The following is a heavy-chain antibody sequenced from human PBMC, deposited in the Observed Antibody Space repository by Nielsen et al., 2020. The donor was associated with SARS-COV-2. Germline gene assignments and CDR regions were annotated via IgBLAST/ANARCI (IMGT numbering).Heavy chain of an antibody. CDR3: ARSPFHRSSWYGMDV. D-gene: IGHD6-13*01. V-gene: IGHV3-48*01. J-gene: IGHJ6*02. Sequence: GESLKISCVASGFSFNTYSMNWVRQAPGKGLEWVAYISGGSATIYYADSVKGRFTISRDNVKNSLYLQLSSLSAEHTAVYYCARSPFHRSSWYGMDVWGQGTTVTVSS. CDR1: GFSFNTYS. CDR2: ISGGSATI.